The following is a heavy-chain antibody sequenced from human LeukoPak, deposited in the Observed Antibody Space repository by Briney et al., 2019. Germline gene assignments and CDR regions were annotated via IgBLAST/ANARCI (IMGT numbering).Heavy chain of an antibody. J-gene: IGHJ4*02. CDR1: GFTFSSYG. V-gene: IGHV3-30*02. CDR2: IRYDGSNK. D-gene: IGHD6-19*01. CDR3: AMSLSATSGWYDY. Sequence: GGSLRLSCAASGFTFSSYGMHWVRQAPGKGLEWVAFIRYDGSNKYYADSVKGRFTIPRDNSKNTLYLQMNSLRAEGTAVYYCAMSLSATSGWYDYWGQGTLVTVSS.